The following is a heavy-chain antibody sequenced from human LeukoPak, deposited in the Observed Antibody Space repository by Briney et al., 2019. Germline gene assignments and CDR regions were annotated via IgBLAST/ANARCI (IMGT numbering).Heavy chain of an antibody. CDR3: ARGDKFSGDY. CDR1: GFTFSTYW. J-gene: IGHJ4*02. D-gene: IGHD2-15*01. Sequence: PGGSLRLSXAASGFTFSTYWMSWVSQAPGKGLEWVANIHQDGNEKYYVDSVKGRFTISRDNAKNSLYLQMNSLRAEDTAVYYCARGDKFSGDYWGQGTLVTVSS. V-gene: IGHV3-7*04. CDR2: IHQDGNEK.